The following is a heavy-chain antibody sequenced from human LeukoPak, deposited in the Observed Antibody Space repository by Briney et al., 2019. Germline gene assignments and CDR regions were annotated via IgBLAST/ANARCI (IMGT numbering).Heavy chain of an antibody. Sequence: SETLSLTCTVSGGSITHYYWSWMRQPPGKGLEWIAYIHNSGNTNYNPSLQSRVTISADTSKNQFSLKLSSVTAADTAVYYCVCGIGVAAAGDCWGQGILVTVSS. V-gene: IGHV4-59*08. D-gene: IGHD6-13*01. CDR1: GGSITHYY. J-gene: IGHJ4*02. CDR3: VCGIGVAAAGDC. CDR2: IHNSGNT.